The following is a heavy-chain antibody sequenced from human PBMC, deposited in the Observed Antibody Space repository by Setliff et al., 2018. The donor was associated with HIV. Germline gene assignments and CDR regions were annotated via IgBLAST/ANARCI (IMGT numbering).Heavy chain of an antibody. CDR2: ISYTGST. V-gene: IGHV4-39*01. CDR1: GGSINRSNYY. Sequence: SETLSLTCTVPGGSINRSNYYWGWIRQPPGKGLEWIGTISYTGSTYYDPSLKGRVTISLDTSKNQSFLKLSSVTAPDTAIYYCARQTWEYYATLTGYYRSPKNVDSWGQGTLVTVSS. J-gene: IGHJ4*02. D-gene: IGHD3-9*01. CDR3: ARQTWEYYATLTGYYRSPKNVDS.